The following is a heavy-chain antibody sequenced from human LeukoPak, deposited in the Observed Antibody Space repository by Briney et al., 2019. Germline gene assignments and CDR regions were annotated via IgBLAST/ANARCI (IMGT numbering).Heavy chain of an antibody. Sequence: GGSLRLSCAASGFTFDDYGMSWVRQAPGKGLEWVSSISSSSSYIYYADSVKGRFTISRDNAKNSLYLQMNSLRAEDTAVYYCARGGDYTSRGNPFDPWGQGTLVTVSS. V-gene: IGHV3-21*01. CDR3: ARGGDYTSRGNPFDP. J-gene: IGHJ5*02. CDR1: GFTFDDYG. D-gene: IGHD4-11*01. CDR2: ISSSSSYI.